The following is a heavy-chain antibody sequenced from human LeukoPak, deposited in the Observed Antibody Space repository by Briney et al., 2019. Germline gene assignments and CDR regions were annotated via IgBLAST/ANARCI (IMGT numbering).Heavy chain of an antibody. CDR1: GGSISSYY. V-gene: IGHV4-59*01. D-gene: IGHD1-14*01. CDR2: IYYSGST. CDR3: ARGKIGSRRAYYYHYMDV. J-gene: IGHJ6*03. Sequence: SETLSLTRTVPGGSISSYYWSWIRQPPGKGLEWIGYIYYSGSTNYNPSLKSRVTISVDTSKNQFSLKLSSVTAADTAVYYCARGKIGSRRAYYYHYMDVWGKGTTVTVSS.